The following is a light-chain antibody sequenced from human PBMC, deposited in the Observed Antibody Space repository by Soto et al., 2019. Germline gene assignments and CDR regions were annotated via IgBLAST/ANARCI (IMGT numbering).Light chain of an antibody. V-gene: IGKV1-5*03. CDR3: QQYETFPLT. Sequence: DIQMTQSPSTLSASVGDRVTIACRASQSISTWLAWYQQKPGKAPKLLIYKAYILESGVPSRFSGSGSATEFTLAISSQQPEDFSSYYCQQYETFPLTFGGGTKVEIK. CDR2: KAY. CDR1: QSISTW. J-gene: IGKJ4*01.